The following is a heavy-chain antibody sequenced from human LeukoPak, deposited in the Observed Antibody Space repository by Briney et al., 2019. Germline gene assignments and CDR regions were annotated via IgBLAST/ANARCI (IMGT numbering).Heavy chain of an antibody. J-gene: IGHJ4*02. V-gene: IGHV1-69*13. CDR3: ARDIGAVAGFYFDY. CDR1: GGTFSSYA. CDR2: IIPIFGTA. Sequence: SVKVSCKASGGTFSSYAISWVRQAPGQGLEWMGGIIPIFGTANYAQKFQGRVTITADESTSTAYMELSSLRSEDTAVYYCARDIGAVAGFYFDYWGQGTLVTVSS. D-gene: IGHD6-19*01.